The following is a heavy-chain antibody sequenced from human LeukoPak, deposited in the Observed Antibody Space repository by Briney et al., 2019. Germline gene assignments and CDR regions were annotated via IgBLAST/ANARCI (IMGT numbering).Heavy chain of an antibody. CDR2: ISYDGSNK. D-gene: IGHD3-3*01. CDR3: ARENYDFWSGYSPEGYYYYYMDV. V-gene: IGHV3-30*01. CDR1: GFTFSSYA. J-gene: IGHJ6*03. Sequence: GGSLRLSCAASGFTFSSYAMHWVSQAPGKGLEWVAVISYDGSNKYYADAVKGRFTISRDNSKNTLYLQMNSLRAEDTAVYYCARENYDFWSGYSPEGYYYYYMDVWGKGTTVTVSS.